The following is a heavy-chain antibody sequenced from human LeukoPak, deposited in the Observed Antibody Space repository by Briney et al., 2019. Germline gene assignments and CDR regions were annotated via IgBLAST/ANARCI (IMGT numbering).Heavy chain of an antibody. CDR3: ARTAGWFDT. CDR2: ISSSSNNI. Sequence: GGSLRLSCAASGFTFSDYYMTWVRQAPGKGLEWVSYISSSSNNIHYANSVRGRFTISRDNAKNSVYLQMNSLRAEDTAIYYCARTAGWFDTGGQGTLVTVSS. J-gene: IGHJ5*02. CDR1: GFTFSDYY. V-gene: IGHV3-11*01.